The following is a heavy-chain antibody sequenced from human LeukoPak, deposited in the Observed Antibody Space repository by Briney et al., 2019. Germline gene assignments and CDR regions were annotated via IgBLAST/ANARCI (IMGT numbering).Heavy chain of an antibody. D-gene: IGHD3-10*01. CDR3: ARVVPYYYGSGSLNYYYYYMDV. CDR1: GDSISSDGHS. V-gene: IGHV4-61*02. CDR2: IYTSGST. Sequence: PSETLSLTCGVSGDSISSDGHSWSWIRQPAGKGLEWIGRIYTSGSTNYNPSLKSRVTMSVGTSKNQFSLKLSSVTAADTAVYYCARVVPYYYGSGSLNYYYYYMDVWGKGTTVTISS. J-gene: IGHJ6*03.